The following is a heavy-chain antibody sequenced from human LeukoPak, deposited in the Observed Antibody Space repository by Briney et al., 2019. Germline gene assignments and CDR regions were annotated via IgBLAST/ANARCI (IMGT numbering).Heavy chain of an antibody. CDR1: GFTFSSYA. Sequence: GRSLRLSCAASGFTFSSYAMHWVRQAPGKGLEWVAFISYDGSNKYYADSVKGRFTISRDNSKNTLYLQMNSLRAEDTAVYYCAKTTRLVVVAAIGYYYYYMDVWGKGTTVTISS. CDR2: ISYDGSNK. V-gene: IGHV3-30*04. D-gene: IGHD2-15*01. CDR3: AKTTRLVVVAAIGYYYYYMDV. J-gene: IGHJ6*03.